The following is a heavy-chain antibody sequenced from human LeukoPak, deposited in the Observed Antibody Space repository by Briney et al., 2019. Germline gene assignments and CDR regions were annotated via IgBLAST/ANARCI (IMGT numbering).Heavy chain of an antibody. J-gene: IGHJ3*02. CDR3: AREGHSSGHCGALDI. V-gene: IGHV3-64*01. Sequence: GGSLRLSCEVSGFTFSTSVMHWVRQAPGKGLEYVSGISDNGLDTHYGNSVEGRFTISRDNSKNSLYLQMDSLRDEDMAVYYCAREGHSSGHCGALDIWGQGTMVTVSS. CDR1: GFTFSTSV. D-gene: IGHD3-22*01. CDR2: ISDNGLDT.